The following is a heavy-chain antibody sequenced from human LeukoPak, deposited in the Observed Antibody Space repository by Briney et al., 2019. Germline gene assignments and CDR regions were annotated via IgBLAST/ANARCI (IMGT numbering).Heavy chain of an antibody. CDR3: ARDTGGGYSYGYDFDY. CDR1: GFTFSSYA. D-gene: IGHD5-18*01. J-gene: IGHJ4*02. CDR2: ISGSGGST. Sequence: GGSLRLSCAASGFTFSSYAMSWVRQAPGKGLEWVSAISGSGGSTYYADSVKGRFTISRDNSKNTLYLQMNSLRAEDTAVYYCARDTGGGYSYGYDFDYWGQGTLVTVSS. V-gene: IGHV3-23*01.